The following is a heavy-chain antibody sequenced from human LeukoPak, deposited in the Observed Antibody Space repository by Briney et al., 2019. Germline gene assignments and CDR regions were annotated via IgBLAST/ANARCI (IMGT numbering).Heavy chain of an antibody. CDR2: ISSTSSI. Sequence: GGSLRLSCAASGFTFSSYSMNWVRQAPGKGLEWVSYISSTSSIYYADSVKGRFIVSRDNAKNSLYLQMNSLRAEDTALYYCARATSYGRFDYWGQGTLVTVSS. J-gene: IGHJ4*02. CDR1: GFTFSSYS. V-gene: IGHV3-48*01. D-gene: IGHD3-10*01. CDR3: ARATSYGRFDY.